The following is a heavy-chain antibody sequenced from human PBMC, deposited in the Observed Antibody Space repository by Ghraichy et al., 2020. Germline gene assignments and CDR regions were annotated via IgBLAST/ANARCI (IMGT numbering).Heavy chain of an antibody. D-gene: IGHD2-21*02. V-gene: IGHV4-39*01. Sequence: SQTLSLTCTVSGGSISSSSYFWGWIRQPPGKGLEWIGSIYYYGNTYYNPSLKSLVTISVDTSKNQFSLKLSSVTAADTAVYYCARHENIVVVTAARAFDIWGQGKMVNVSS. CDR3: ARHENIVVVTAARAFDI. CDR1: GGSISSSSYF. J-gene: IGHJ3*02. CDR2: IYYYGNT.